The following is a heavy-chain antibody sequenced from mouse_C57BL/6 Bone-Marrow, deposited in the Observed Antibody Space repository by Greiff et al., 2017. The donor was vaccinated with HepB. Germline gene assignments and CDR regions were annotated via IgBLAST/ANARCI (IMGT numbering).Heavy chain of an antibody. CDR1: GFTFTDYY. V-gene: IGHV7-3*01. CDR2: IRNKANGYTT. D-gene: IGHD1-1*02. J-gene: IGHJ1*03. CDR3: ARYYGSFYWYIDV. Sequence: EVKLQESGGGLVQPGGSLSLSCAASGFTFTDYYMSWVRQPPGKALEWLGFIRNKANGYTTEYSASVKGRFTISRDTSQSILYLQMNALRAEDSATYYCARYYGSFYWYIDVWGTGTTVTVSS.